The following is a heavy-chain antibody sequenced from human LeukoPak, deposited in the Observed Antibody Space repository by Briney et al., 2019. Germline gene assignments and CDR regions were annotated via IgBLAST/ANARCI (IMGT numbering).Heavy chain of an antibody. J-gene: IGHJ5*02. CDR3: ARDGYCSSTSCYSGFDP. CDR2: IYSGGST. V-gene: IGHV3-53*01. CDR1: GFTVSSNY. Sequence: GGSLRLSCAASGFTVSSNYMSWVHQAPGKGLEWVSVIYSGGSTYYADSVKGRFTISRDNSKNTLYLQMNSLRAEDTAVYYCARDGYCSSTSCYSGFDPWGQGTLVTVSS. D-gene: IGHD2-2*01.